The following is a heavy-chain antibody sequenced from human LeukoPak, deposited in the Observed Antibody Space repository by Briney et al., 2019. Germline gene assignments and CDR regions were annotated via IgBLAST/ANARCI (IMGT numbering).Heavy chain of an antibody. Sequence: SETLSLTCTVSGGSISSYYWSWIRQPPGKGLEWIGYIYTSGSTNYNPSLKSRVTISVDTSKNQFSLKPSSVTAADTAVYYCAGRVALGPYNWFDPWGQGTLVTVSS. V-gene: IGHV4-4*09. CDR2: IYTSGST. CDR1: GGSISSYY. CDR3: AGRVALGPYNWFDP. D-gene: IGHD7-27*01. J-gene: IGHJ5*02.